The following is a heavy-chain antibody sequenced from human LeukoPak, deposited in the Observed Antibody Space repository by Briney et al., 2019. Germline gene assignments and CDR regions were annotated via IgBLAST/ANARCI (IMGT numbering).Heavy chain of an antibody. J-gene: IGHJ4*02. CDR2: INPSGGNT. CDR3: ATTKQARRYFDY. V-gene: IGHV3-23*01. CDR1: GFSFSSYA. Sequence: PGGSLRLSCTASGFSFSSYAMSWVRRAPGKGLEWVSAINPSGGNTYYADSVRGRFTISRDNSKNTLYLQMNTLRAEDTAVYYCATTKQARRYFDYWGQGTLVTVSS. D-gene: IGHD1-1*01.